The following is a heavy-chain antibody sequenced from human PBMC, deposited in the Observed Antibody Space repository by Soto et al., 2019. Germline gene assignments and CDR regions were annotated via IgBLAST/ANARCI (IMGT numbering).Heavy chain of an antibody. CDR2: IYYSGST. D-gene: IGHD6-13*01. V-gene: IGHV4-59*08. CDR1: GGSISSYY. CDR3: ARTVGVGTRRNYFDY. J-gene: IGHJ4*02. Sequence: SETLSLTCTVSGGSISSYYWSWIRQPPGKGLEWIGYIYYSGSTNYNPSLKSRVTISVDTSKNQFSLKLSSVTAADTAVYYCARTVGVGTRRNYFDYWGQGTLVTVSS.